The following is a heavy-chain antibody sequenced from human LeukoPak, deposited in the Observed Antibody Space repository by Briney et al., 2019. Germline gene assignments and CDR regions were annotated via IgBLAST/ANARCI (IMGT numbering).Heavy chain of an antibody. Sequence: GGSLRLSCAASGFPFSDHEMNWVRQAAGKGLEWVSYISSSGSDKYYPDSVKGRFTISRDNAKNSLYLQMNSLRAEDTAVYYCARRTSGAFASWGQGTKVTVSS. CDR2: ISSSGSDK. V-gene: IGHV3-48*03. J-gene: IGHJ3*02. CDR3: ARRTSGAFAS. CDR1: GFPFSDHE.